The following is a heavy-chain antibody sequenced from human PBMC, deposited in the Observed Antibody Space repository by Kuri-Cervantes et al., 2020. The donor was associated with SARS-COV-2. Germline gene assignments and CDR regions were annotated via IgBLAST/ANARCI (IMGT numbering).Heavy chain of an antibody. D-gene: IGHD5-12*01. Sequence: SVKVSCKASGGTFSSYAISWVRQAPGQGLEWMGRIIPILGTANYAQKFQGRVTITADKSTSTAYMELSSLRSEDTAVYYCARGISYSGYDLDYWGRGTLVTVSS. CDR2: IIPILGTA. V-gene: IGHV1-69*04. CDR1: GGTFSSYA. J-gene: IGHJ4*02. CDR3: ARGISYSGYDLDY.